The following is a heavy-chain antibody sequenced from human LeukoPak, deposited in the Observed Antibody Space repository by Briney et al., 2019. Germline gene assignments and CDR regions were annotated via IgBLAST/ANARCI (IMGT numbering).Heavy chain of an antibody. CDR2: IYYSGST. J-gene: IGHJ3*02. V-gene: IGHV4-59*12. Sequence: SETLSLTCTVSGGSISSYYWRWIRQPPGKGLEWIVYIYYSGSTNYNPSLKGRVTISVDTSKNQFSLKLSSVTAADTAVYYCARDSSSWYLCDAFDIWGQGTMVTVSS. D-gene: IGHD6-13*01. CDR3: ARDSSSWYLCDAFDI. CDR1: GGSISSYY.